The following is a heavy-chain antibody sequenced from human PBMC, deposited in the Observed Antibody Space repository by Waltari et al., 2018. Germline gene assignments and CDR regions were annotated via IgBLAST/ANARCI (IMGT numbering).Heavy chain of an antibody. D-gene: IGHD2-21*02. Sequence: QVQLVQSGAEVKKPGSSVKVSCKASGGNFISYKLNWVRQAPGQGLEWMGGVVPIFSKTHYAQRFQGRVTITADESASTVLMELTGLRSDDTALYFCVVTDALVAYDFWGQGTLVTVSS. V-gene: IGHV1-69*13. CDR2: VVPIFSKT. CDR1: GGNFISYK. J-gene: IGHJ4*02. CDR3: VVTDALVAYDF.